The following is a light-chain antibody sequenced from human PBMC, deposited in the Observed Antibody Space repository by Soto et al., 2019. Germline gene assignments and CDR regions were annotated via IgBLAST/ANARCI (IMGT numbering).Light chain of an antibody. CDR1: QSVSSSY. V-gene: IGKV3-20*01. Sequence: EIVLTQSPGTLSLSPGERATLSCRASQSVSSSYLAWYQQKPGQAPRLLIYGASISATGIPDRFSGSGSGTDFTLTISILEPEGVAVYYCQQYGSSMYTFGQGTKLEIK. CDR2: GAS. CDR3: QQYGSSMYT. J-gene: IGKJ2*01.